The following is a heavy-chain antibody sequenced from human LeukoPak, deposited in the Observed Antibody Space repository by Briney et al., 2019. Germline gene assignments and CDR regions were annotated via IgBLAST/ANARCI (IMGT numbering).Heavy chain of an antibody. D-gene: IGHD2-21*02. J-gene: IGHJ4*02. CDR1: GGSISSSSYY. Sequence: SETLSLTCTVSGGSISSSSYYWCWIPQPPGKGLEWIGSIYYSGSTYYNPSLKSRVTISVDTSKNQFSLKLSSVTAADTAVYYCARTDLIDYWGQGTLVTVSS. V-gene: IGHV4-39*07. CDR3: ARTDLIDY. CDR2: IYYSGST.